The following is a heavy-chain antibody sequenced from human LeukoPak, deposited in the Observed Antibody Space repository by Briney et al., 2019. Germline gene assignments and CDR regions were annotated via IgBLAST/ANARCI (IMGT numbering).Heavy chain of an antibody. CDR2: IIPILGIA. D-gene: IGHD4-17*01. J-gene: IGHJ4*02. CDR1: GFTFSSYA. Sequence: GGSLRLSCAASGFTFSSYAISWVRQAPGQGLEWMGRIIPILGIANYAQKFQGRVTITADKSTSTAYMELSSLRSEDTAVYYCARDYERQGYGDYRYSSYGFDYWGQETLVTVSS. CDR3: ARDYERQGYGDYRYSSYGFDY. V-gene: IGHV1-69*04.